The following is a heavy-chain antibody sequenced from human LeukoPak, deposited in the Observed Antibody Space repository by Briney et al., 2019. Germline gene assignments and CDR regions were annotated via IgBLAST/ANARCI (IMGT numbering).Heavy chain of an antibody. CDR2: IIPIFGIA. D-gene: IGHD2-2*01. CDR1: GGTFSSYA. Sequence: SVKVSCKASGGTFSSYAISWVRQAPGQGLEWMGRIIPIFGIANYAQKFQGRVTITADKSTSTAYMELGSLRSEDTAVYYCARDTRGTSSGWFDPWGQGTLVTVSS. J-gene: IGHJ5*02. V-gene: IGHV1-69*04. CDR3: ARDTRGTSSGWFDP.